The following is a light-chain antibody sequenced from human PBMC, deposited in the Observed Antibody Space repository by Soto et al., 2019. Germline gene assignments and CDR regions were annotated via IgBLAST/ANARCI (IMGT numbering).Light chain of an antibody. CDR1: SRDVGGYNY. CDR3: NSYTRSSTLV. CDR2: EVT. V-gene: IGLV2-14*01. J-gene: IGLJ1*01. Sequence: QSVLTQPASVSGSPGQSITISCTGTSRDVGGYNYVSWYQHHPGKAPKLLIFEVTNRPSGVSNRFSGSKSGHTASLTISGLQAEDEADYDCNSYTRSSTLVFGTGTKLTVL.